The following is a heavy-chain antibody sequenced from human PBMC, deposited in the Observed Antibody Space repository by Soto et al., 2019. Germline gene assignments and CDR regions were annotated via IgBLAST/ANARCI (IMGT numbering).Heavy chain of an antibody. CDR2: ISPITGGT. V-gene: IGHV1-2*02. J-gene: IGHJ2*01. Sequence: QAQLVQSGAEVKKPGASVKVSCQAFGYTFTDHYLHWVRQAPGQGLEWMGWISPITGGTRYAPKFQGRVTLTRDRSIATVYMDLSSLRSDDTAVYYCARDPGIETITDWYFNVWRRGTRDTVSS. D-gene: IGHD1-20*01. CDR3: ARDPGIETITDWYFNV. CDR1: GYTFTDHY.